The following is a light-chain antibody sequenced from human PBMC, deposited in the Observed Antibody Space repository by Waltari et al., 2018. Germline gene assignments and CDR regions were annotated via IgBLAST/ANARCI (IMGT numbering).Light chain of an antibody. J-gene: IGKJ5*01. CDR2: WAS. CDR1: QTLLYSSNNKNY. CDR3: QQYYSTPPT. V-gene: IGKV4-1*01. Sequence: DIVMTQSPDSLAVSLGERATINCKSSQTLLYSSNNKNYITWYQQKPGQPPKLLIYWASAREAVVPDRFSGSGSGTDFTLTISSLQAEDVAVYYCQQYYSTPPTFGQGTRLEIK.